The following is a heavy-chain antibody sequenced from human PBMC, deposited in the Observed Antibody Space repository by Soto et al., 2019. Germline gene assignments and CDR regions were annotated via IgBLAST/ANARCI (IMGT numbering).Heavy chain of an antibody. CDR2: IYYSGST. Sequence: QLQLQESGPGLVKPSETLSLTCTVSGGSISSSSYYWGWIRQPPGKGLEWIGSIYYSGSTYYNPSLQSRVTIPVDTSKNQYSLKLSSVTAADTAVYYCARGSDCGDFSHAFDIWGQGTMVTVSS. J-gene: IGHJ3*02. CDR1: GGSISSSSYY. V-gene: IGHV4-39*01. D-gene: IGHD4-17*01. CDR3: ARGSDCGDFSHAFDI.